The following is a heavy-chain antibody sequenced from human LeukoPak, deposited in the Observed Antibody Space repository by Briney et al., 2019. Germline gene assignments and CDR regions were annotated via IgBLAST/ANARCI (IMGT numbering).Heavy chain of an antibody. CDR2: ISAYNGNT. J-gene: IGHJ4*02. Sequence: ASVRVSYKAPGYTFTSYGISWVRQAPGQGLEWMGWISAYNGNTNYAQKLQGRVTMTTDTSTSTAYMELRSLRSDDTAVYYCARGYYGSGSFNGFDYWGQGTLVTVSS. CDR3: ARGYYGSGSFNGFDY. CDR1: GYTFTSYG. V-gene: IGHV1-18*01. D-gene: IGHD3-10*01.